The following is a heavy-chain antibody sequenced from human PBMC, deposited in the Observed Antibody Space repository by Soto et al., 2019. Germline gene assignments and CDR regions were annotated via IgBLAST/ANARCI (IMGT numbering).Heavy chain of an antibody. Sequence: QVQLVQSGAEVKKPGSSVKVSCKASGGTFSSYTISWVRQAPGQGLEWMGRIIPILGIANYAQKFQGRVTITADKSTSTAYMELSRLRSEDTAVYYCAREGIYGWAGMDVWGQGTTVTVSS. D-gene: IGHD6-19*01. J-gene: IGHJ6*02. CDR2: IIPILGIA. CDR3: AREGIYGWAGMDV. CDR1: GGTFSSYT. V-gene: IGHV1-69*02.